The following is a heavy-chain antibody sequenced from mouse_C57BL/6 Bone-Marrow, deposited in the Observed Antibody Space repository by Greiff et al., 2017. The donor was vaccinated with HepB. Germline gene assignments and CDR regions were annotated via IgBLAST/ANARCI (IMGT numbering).Heavy chain of an antibody. Sequence: EVMLVESGGGLVKPGGSLKLSCAASGFTFSSYAMSWVRQTPEKRLEWVATISDGGSYTYYPDNVKGRFTISRDNAKNNLYLQMSHLKSEDTAMYYCARDGRLRPDYYAMDYWGQGASVTISS. J-gene: IGHJ4*01. D-gene: IGHD2-4*01. CDR3: ARDGRLRPDYYAMDY. CDR2: ISDGGSYT. V-gene: IGHV5-4*01. CDR1: GFTFSSYA.